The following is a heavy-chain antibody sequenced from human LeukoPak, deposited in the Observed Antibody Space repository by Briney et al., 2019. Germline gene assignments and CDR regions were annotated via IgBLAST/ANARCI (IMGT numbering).Heavy chain of an antibody. D-gene: IGHD6-19*01. Sequence: GASVKVSCTASGGTFSSYVITWVRQAPGQGLEWMGGIIPMFGTADYAQKFQGRVTITADESTSTAYIQLSSLRSEDTAVYYCAXGAYSSGSYYFDHWGQGTLVTVSS. CDR3: AXGAYSSGSYYFDH. CDR2: IIPMFGTA. J-gene: IGHJ4*02. CDR1: GGTFSSYV. V-gene: IGHV1-69*13.